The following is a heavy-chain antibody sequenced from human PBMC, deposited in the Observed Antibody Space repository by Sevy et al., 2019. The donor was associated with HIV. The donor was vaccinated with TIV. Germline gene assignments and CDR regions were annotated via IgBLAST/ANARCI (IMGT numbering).Heavy chain of an antibody. J-gene: IGHJ2*01. CDR3: ARGIAAGGMDCYFDL. CDR2: INPKTGGT. Sequence: ASVKVSCKASGYTFTDFYIHWVRQAPGQGLEWMGWINPKTGGTNNEQKFQDRVTMSRDTSISTHFIEMTRLRSDDTAVYYCARGIAAGGMDCYFDLWGRGTLVTVSS. D-gene: IGHD6-13*01. V-gene: IGHV1-2*02. CDR1: GYTFTDFY.